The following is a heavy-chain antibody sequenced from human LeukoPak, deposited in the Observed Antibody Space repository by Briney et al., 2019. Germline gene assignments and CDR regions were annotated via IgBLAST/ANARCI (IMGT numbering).Heavy chain of an antibody. CDR2: IWNDGGKK. CDR1: GFTFSSYG. CDR3: ARDPGHNGWYGDN. D-gene: IGHD6-19*01. V-gene: IGHV3-33*01. Sequence: PGGSLRLSCAASGFTFSSYGMHWVRQAPDKGLEWVAVIWNDGGKKYYADSVKGRFTISRDNSKNTLYLHMNSLRAEDTAIYYCARDPGHNGWYGDNWGQGTLVTVSS. J-gene: IGHJ4*02.